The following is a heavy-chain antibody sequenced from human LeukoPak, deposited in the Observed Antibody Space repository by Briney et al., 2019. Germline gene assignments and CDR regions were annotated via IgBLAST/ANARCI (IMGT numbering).Heavy chain of an antibody. J-gene: IGHJ4*02. CDR2: LYYSGST. CDR1: GGSISSYY. Sequence: SETLSFTCTVSGGSISSYYWSWLRQPPGKGLEWIGNLYYSGSTNYNPSLKSRVTISVDTSNNQFSLQLSSVTAADTAVYYCARSSSSFDYWGQGTLVTVSS. CDR3: ARSSSSFDY. D-gene: IGHD6-6*01. V-gene: IGHV4-59*01.